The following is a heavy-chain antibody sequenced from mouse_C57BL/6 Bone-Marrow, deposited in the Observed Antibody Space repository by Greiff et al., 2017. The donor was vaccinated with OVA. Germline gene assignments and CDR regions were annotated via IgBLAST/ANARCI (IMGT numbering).Heavy chain of an antibody. CDR1: GYSFTGYY. CDR2: INPSTGGT. CDR3: ARRGGYFDY. V-gene: IGHV1-42*01. J-gene: IGHJ2*01. Sequence: VQLQQSGPELVKPGASVKISCKASGYSFTGYYMNWVKQSPEKSLEWIGEINPSTGGTTYNQKFKAKATLTVEKSSSTAYMQLKSLTSEDSAVYYCARRGGYFDYWGQGTTLTVSS.